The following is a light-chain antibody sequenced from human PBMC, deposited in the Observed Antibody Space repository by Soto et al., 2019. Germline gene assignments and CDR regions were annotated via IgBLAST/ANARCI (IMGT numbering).Light chain of an antibody. V-gene: IGKV2-30*01. Sequence: DVVMTQSPLSLSVTLGQPASISCRSSQSLVYSDGNTHLHWFHQRPGQPPRRLINRISNRDSGVPDRFSGSGSGTDFTLTISRVEAEDDGVYYCMQGSHFPPWTFGQGTRVEIK. CDR1: QSLVYSDGNTH. CDR2: RIS. J-gene: IGKJ1*01. CDR3: MQGSHFPPWT.